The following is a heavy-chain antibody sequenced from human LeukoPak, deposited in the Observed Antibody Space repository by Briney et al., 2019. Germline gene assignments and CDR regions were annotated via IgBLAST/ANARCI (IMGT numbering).Heavy chain of an antibody. CDR2: INGDGSET. D-gene: IGHD5-18*01. CDR1: GFTFSRDW. Sequence: PGGSLRLSCVVSGFTFSRDWMGWVRQAPGKGLEWVANINGDGSETYYVDSLRGRFTISRDNAKNSLYLQLNSLRAEDTAVYYCATHRGHSYGYFGDWGQGTLVIVS. V-gene: IGHV3-7*02. CDR3: ATHRGHSYGYFGD. J-gene: IGHJ4*02.